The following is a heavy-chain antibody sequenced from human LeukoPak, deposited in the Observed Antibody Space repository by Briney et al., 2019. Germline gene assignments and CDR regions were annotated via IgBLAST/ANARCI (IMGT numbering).Heavy chain of an antibody. Sequence: SETLSLTCTVSGGSISNGRYYWSWIRQPPGKGLQWIGYIYYSGNSNHNPSLKSRVTISVDTSKNQVSLKLSSVTAADTAVYYCALSARGCGGVPYFQHWGQGTLVTVSS. CDR1: GGSISNGRYY. CDR3: ALSARGCGGVPYFQH. CDR2: IYYSGNS. J-gene: IGHJ1*01. D-gene: IGHD3-3*01. V-gene: IGHV4-61*01.